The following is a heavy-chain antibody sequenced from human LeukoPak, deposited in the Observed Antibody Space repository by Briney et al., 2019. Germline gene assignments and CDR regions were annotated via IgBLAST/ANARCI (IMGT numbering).Heavy chain of an antibody. D-gene: IGHD5-24*01. J-gene: IGHJ4*02. CDR1: GGSISSYY. CDR3: ARGGGRWLQLGLDY. V-gene: IGHV4-59*01. Sequence: KSSETLSLTCTVSGGSISSYYWSWIRQPPGKGLEWIGYIYYSGSTNYNPSLKSRVTISVDTSKNQFSLKLSPVTAADTAVYYCARGGGRWLQLGLDYWGQGTLVTVPS. CDR2: IYYSGST.